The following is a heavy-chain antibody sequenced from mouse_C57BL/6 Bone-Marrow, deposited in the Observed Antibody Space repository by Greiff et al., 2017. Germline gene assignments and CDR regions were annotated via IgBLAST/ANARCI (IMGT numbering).Heavy chain of an antibody. D-gene: IGHD3-2*02. CDR3: ATSDSSGYDYAMDY. V-gene: IGHV1-64*01. CDR1: GYTITSYW. J-gene: IGHJ4*01. Sequence: VQLQQPGAELVKPGASVKLSCTASGYTITSYWMHWVKQRPGQGLEWIGMIHPNSGSTNYNEKFKSKATLTVDPSSSTAYMQQISRPSEDAAVYYYATSDSSGYDYAMDYWGQGTSVTVSS. CDR2: IHPNSGST.